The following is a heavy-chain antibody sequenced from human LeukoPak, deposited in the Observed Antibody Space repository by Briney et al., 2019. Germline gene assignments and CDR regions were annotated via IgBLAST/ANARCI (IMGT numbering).Heavy chain of an antibody. CDR3: ARRRRLKNPGGDAFDI. D-gene: IGHD2/OR15-2a*01. CDR1: GYSISSGCY. J-gene: IGHJ3*02. CDR2: IFHTGSI. V-gene: IGHV4-38-2*02. Sequence: SETLSLTCTVSGYSISSGCYWGWVRQPPGKGLEWIGSIFHTGSIYYNLSLKSRVTLSVDTSKNQFSLKLSSVTAADTAVYYCARRRRLKNPGGDAFDIWGQGTVVIVSS.